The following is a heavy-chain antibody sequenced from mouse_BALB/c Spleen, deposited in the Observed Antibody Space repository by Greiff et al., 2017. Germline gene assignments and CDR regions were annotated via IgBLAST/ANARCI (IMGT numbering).Heavy chain of an antibody. D-gene: IGHD2-2*01. CDR1: GYTFTDYN. CDR2: INPNNGGT. J-gene: IGHJ4*01. CDR3: AREGGYDY. Sequence: VQLQQSGPELVKPGASVTIPCKASGYTFTDYNMDWVKQSHGKSLEWIGDINPNNGGTIYNQKFKGKATLTVDKSSSTAYMELRSLTSEDTAVYYCAREGGYDYWGQGTSVTVSS. V-gene: IGHV1-18*01.